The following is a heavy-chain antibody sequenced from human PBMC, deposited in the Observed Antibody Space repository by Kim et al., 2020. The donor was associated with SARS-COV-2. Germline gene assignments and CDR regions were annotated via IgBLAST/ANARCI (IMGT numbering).Heavy chain of an antibody. CDR1: GFTFTSYA. D-gene: IGHD3-22*01. J-gene: IGHJ4*01. CDR3: AKAFDSSGYFYERASDY. CDR2: VSGSGIHT. Sequence: EGSLRLSCAASGFTFTSYAMSWVRQAPGKGLEWVSTVSGSGIHTYTADSVKGRFTISRDNSKNTLYVQMNSLRADDTAVYYCAKAFDSSGYFYERASDYW. V-gene: IGHV3-23*01.